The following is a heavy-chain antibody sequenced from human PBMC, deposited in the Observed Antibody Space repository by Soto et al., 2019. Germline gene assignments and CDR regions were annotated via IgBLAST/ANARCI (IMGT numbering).Heavy chain of an antibody. CDR2: ISSSSSTI. D-gene: IGHD5-18*01. V-gene: IGHV3-48*02. CDR1: GFTFSSYS. J-gene: IGHJ5*02. Sequence: GESLKISCAASGFTFSSYSMNWVRQAPGKGLEWVSYISSSSSTIYYADSVKGRFTISRDNAKNSLYLQMNSLRDEDTAVYYCARDGDTAMVTGWFDPWGQGTLVTVSS. CDR3: ARDGDTAMVTGWFDP.